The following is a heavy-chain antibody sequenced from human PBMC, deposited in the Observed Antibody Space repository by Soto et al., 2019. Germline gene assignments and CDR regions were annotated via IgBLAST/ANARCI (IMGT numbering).Heavy chain of an antibody. J-gene: IGHJ5*02. CDR2: IFSNDEK. V-gene: IGHV2-26*01. CDR3: ARIPRSITIFGAPATYGWFDP. D-gene: IGHD3-9*01. Sequence: GSGPTPVNPTETLTLTCTVSGFSLSNARMGVSWIRQPPGKALEWLAHIFSNDEKSYSTSLKRRLTVLKDTAKSPVVLTMTNMDPVDTATYYCARIPRSITIFGAPATYGWFDPRGQGTLVTVSS. CDR1: GFSLSNARMG.